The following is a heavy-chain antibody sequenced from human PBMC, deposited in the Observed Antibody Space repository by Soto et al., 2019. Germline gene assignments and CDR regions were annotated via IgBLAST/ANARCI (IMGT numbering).Heavy chain of an antibody. CDR1: GFSLSTSGVG. CDR3: AHRLRYCSSTSCYWSWFDP. D-gene: IGHD2-2*01. V-gene: IGHV2-5*02. CDR2: IYWDDDK. Sequence: QITLKESGPTLVKPTQTLTLTCTFSGFSLSTSGVGVGWILQPPGKALEWLALIYWDDDKRYSPSLKSRLTITKDTSKNQVVLTMTNMDPVDTATYYCAHRLRYCSSTSCYWSWFDPWGQGTLVTVSS. J-gene: IGHJ5*02.